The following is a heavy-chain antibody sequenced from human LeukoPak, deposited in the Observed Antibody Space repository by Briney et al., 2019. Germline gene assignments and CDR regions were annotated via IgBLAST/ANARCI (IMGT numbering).Heavy chain of an antibody. Sequence: GGSLRLSCAASGFSFSSYEMNWVRQAPGKGLEWVSYIRSSGDTIYYADSVKGRFTISRDNARNSLYLQMNSLRAEDTAVYYCARYISGAGDYWGQGTLVTVSS. CDR3: ARYISGAGDY. D-gene: IGHD6-13*01. V-gene: IGHV3-48*03. CDR1: GFSFSSYE. J-gene: IGHJ4*02. CDR2: IRSSGDTI.